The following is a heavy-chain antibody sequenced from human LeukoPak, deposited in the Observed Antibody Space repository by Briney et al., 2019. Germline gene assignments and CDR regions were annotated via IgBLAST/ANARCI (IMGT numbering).Heavy chain of an antibody. D-gene: IGHD3-10*01. Sequence: ASVKVSCKASGYTFTTYGISWVRQAPGQGLEWMGWISPYNGNTKHAQKVQGRVTMTTDTSTSTAYMELRSLGSDDTAVYYCARDQTQIWFGEGLWYFDYWGQGTLVTVSS. J-gene: IGHJ4*02. V-gene: IGHV1-18*01. CDR1: GYTFTTYG. CDR2: ISPYNGNT. CDR3: ARDQTQIWFGEGLWYFDY.